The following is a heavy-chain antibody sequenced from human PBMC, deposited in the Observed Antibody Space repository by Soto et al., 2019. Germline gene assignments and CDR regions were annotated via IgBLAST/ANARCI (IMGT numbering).Heavy chain of an antibody. D-gene: IGHD2-21*01. V-gene: IGHV4-59*08. CDR3: ASAYCGDYCDVASFEY. CDR1: GGSISSYY. J-gene: IGHJ4*02. Sequence: QMQLQESGPGLVKPSETLSLTCSVSGGSISSYYWSWIRQPPGEGLEWIGHIYNSGTTNFNPSLKGRVAISVDTSKNQFSLKLSSVTAADTAVYYCASAYCGDYCDVASFEYWDQGTLVTVSS. CDR2: IYNSGTT.